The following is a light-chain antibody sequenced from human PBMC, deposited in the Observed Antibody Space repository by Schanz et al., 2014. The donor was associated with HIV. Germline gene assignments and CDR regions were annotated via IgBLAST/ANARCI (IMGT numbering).Light chain of an antibody. CDR2: EVN. CDR3: LSYAGNNNLI. J-gene: IGLJ2*01. Sequence: QSALTQPPSASGSPGQSVTISCTGTTSDIGGYNYVSWYQQHPDKAPQLLIYEVNMRPSGVPDRFSGSKSGNTASLTVSGLQTEDEADYYCLSYAGNNNLIFGGGTKLTVL. CDR1: TSDIGGYNY. V-gene: IGLV2-8*01.